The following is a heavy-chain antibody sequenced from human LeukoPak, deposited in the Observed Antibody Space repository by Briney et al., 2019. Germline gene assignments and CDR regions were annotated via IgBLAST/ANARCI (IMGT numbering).Heavy chain of an antibody. CDR3: ARDRGSGWTKTPDAFDI. J-gene: IGHJ3*02. V-gene: IGHV1-69*04. Sequence: GSSVKVSCKASGGTFSSYAISWVRRAPGQGLEWMGRIIPILGIANYAQKFQGRVTITADKSTSTAYMELSSLRSEDTAVYYCARDRGSGWTKTPDAFDIWGQGTMVTVSS. D-gene: IGHD6-19*01. CDR2: IIPILGIA. CDR1: GGTFSSYA.